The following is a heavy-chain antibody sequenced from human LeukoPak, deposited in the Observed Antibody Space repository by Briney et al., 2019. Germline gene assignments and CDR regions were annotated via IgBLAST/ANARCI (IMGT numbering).Heavy chain of an antibody. Sequence: SETLSLTCAVSGGSISSYYWSWIRQPPGKGLEWIGYIYYSGSTNYNPSLKSRVTISVDTSKNQFSLKLSSVPAADTAVYYCARHVDCSGGSCYEQYYFDYWGQGTLVTVSS. V-gene: IGHV4-59*08. CDR3: ARHVDCSGGSCYEQYYFDY. CDR2: IYYSGST. D-gene: IGHD2-15*01. CDR1: GGSISSYY. J-gene: IGHJ4*02.